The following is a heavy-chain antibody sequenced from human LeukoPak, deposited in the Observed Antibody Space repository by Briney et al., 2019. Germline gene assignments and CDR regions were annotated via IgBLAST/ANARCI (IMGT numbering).Heavy chain of an antibody. D-gene: IGHD3-22*01. CDR1: GFTFSSYW. V-gene: IGHV3-74*01. J-gene: IGHJ5*02. CDR2: INSDGSST. Sequence: GGSLRLSCAASGFTFSSYWMHWVRQAPGKGLVWVSRINSDGSSTSYADSVKGRFTISRDNAKNTLYLQMNSLRAEDTAVYYCARPGVYYDSSGYYYPNWFDPWGQGTLLTVSS. CDR3: ARPGVYYDSSGYYYPNWFDP.